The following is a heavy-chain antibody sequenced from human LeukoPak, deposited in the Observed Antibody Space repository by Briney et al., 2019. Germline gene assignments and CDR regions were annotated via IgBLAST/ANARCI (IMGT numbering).Heavy chain of an antibody. CDR2: ISYDGSNK. V-gene: IGHV3-30*04. CDR3: ARGDGSGRQQLEGGFDY. Sequence: GSLRLSCAASGSTFSSYAMHWVRQAPGKGLEWVAVISYDGSNKYYADSVKGRFTISRDNSKNTLYLQMNSLRAEDTAVYYCARGDGSGRQQLEGGFDYWGQGTLVTVSS. J-gene: IGHJ4*02. D-gene: IGHD6-13*01. CDR1: GSTFSSYA.